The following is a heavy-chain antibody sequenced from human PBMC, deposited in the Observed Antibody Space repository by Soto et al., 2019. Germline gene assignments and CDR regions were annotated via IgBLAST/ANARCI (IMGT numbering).Heavy chain of an antibody. J-gene: IGHJ3*02. CDR3: ARGGGVGVAGSAAFDM. D-gene: IGHD3-3*01. Sequence: QLHLVQSGAVVKKPGASVTVSCSASGYPVTAYYMHWVRQAPGRGLEWMGGINPATGAAKYTQTFQGRVTMTRGHATGTVFMELSGLTSEDTAVFYCARGGGVGVAGSAAFDMWGQGTLVTVSS. V-gene: IGHV1-2*02. CDR2: INPATGAA. CDR1: GYPVTAYY.